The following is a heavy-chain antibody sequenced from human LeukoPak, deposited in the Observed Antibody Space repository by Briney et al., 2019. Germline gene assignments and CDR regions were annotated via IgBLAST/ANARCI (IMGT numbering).Heavy chain of an antibody. CDR3: ATLVDTAMVTPHDY. Sequence: GASVKVSCKASGGTFSSYAISWVRQAPGQGLEWMGRIIPILGIANYAQKFQGRVTITADKSTSTAYVELSSLRSEDTAVYYCATLVDTAMVTPHDYWGQGTLVTVSS. D-gene: IGHD5-18*01. CDR1: GGTFSSYA. V-gene: IGHV1-69*04. CDR2: IIPILGIA. J-gene: IGHJ4*02.